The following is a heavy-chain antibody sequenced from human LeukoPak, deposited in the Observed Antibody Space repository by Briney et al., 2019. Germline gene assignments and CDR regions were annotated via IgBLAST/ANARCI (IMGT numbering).Heavy chain of an antibody. CDR3: ARSPTGDQGHFDL. J-gene: IGHJ2*01. CDR1: GLTVSSNY. CDR2: IYSGGST. D-gene: IGHD7-27*01. V-gene: IGHV3-66*01. Sequence: GGSLRLSCAASGLTVSSNYVSRVRQAPGKGLEWVSAIYSGGSTYYADSVKGRFTISRDNSKNTLYLQMNSLRAEDTAVYYCARSPTGDQGHFDLWGRGTLVAVSS.